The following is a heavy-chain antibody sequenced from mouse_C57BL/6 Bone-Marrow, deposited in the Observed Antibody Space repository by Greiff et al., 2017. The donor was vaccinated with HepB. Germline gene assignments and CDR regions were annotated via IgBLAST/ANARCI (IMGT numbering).Heavy chain of an antibody. J-gene: IGHJ2*01. V-gene: IGHV1-50*01. CDR3: ARGDYYGRIDY. Sequence: QVQLQQPGAELVKPGASVKLSCKASGYTFTSYWMQWVKQRPGQGLEWIGEIDPSDSYTNYNQKFKGKATLTVDTSSSTAYMQLSSLTSEDSAVYYCARGDYYGRIDYWGQGTTLTVSS. CDR2: IDPSDSYT. D-gene: IGHD1-1*01. CDR1: GYTFTSYW.